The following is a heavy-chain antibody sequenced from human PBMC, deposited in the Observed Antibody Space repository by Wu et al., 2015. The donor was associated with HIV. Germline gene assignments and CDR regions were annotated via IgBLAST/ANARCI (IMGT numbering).Heavy chain of an antibody. CDR2: INPKSGGT. J-gene: IGHJ6*03. CDR1: YY. V-gene: IGHV1-2*02. D-gene: IGHD2/OR15-2a*01. Sequence: YYIYWVRQVPGQGLEWMGWINPKSGGTNYAPNFQGRVNMTTDTSISTAYMELHRLKSDDTAVYYCARYCISTTCSPYFYMDVWGKGTTVTVSS. CDR3: ARYCISTTCSPYFYMDV.